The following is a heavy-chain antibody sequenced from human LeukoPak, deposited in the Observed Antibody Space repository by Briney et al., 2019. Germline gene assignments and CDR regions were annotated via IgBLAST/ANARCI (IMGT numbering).Heavy chain of an antibody. V-gene: IGHV3-74*01. D-gene: IGHD4-23*01. CDR1: GFTFTTHW. CDR2: IKPDGSDT. J-gene: IGHJ3*02. Sequence: PGGSLRLSCGASGFTFTTHWIHWVRQAPGKGLVWVSRIKPDGSDTNYADSVKGRFTISRDNVKNTVYLQMNSLRADDTAVYYCARGVVTGVDFFDIWGQGTMVTVSS. CDR3: ARGVVTGVDFFDI.